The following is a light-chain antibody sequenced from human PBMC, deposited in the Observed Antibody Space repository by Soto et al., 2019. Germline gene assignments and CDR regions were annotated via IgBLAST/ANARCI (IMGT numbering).Light chain of an antibody. CDR2: YGD. Sequence: QSVLTQPPSVSEAPRQRVTISCSGSSSNIGNNAVNWYQQLPGKAPKLLIYYGDLLPSGVSDRFSGSKSGTSASLAISGLQSEDEADYYCAAWDDSLNGQVFGTGTKVTVL. CDR3: AAWDDSLNGQV. V-gene: IGLV1-36*01. J-gene: IGLJ1*01. CDR1: SSNIGNNA.